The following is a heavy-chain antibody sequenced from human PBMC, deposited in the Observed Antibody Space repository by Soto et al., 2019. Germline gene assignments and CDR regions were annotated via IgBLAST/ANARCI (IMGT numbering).Heavy chain of an antibody. Sequence: QVQLVQSGAEVMQPGSSVRVSCKASGGTFSSYAISWVRQAPGQGLEWMGGIIPIFGTADYAQKFQGRVTITADQATTTAYLELSRLRSEDTAVYFCARDKDRVRFGGNYYYGMDVGGQGTTVTASS. CDR1: GGTFSSYA. CDR3: ARDKDRVRFGGNYYYGMDV. CDR2: IIPIFGTA. D-gene: IGHD3-3*01. J-gene: IGHJ6*02. V-gene: IGHV1-69*12.